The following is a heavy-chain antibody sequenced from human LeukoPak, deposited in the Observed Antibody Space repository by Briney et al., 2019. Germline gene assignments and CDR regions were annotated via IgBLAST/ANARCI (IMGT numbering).Heavy chain of an antibody. J-gene: IGHJ4*02. CDR1: GGTFSRDA. D-gene: IGHD3-10*01. Sequence: ASVKVSCKASGGTFSRDAISWVLQAPGQGLEWMGGIIPIFGTANYAQKFQGRVTITADESTSTAYMELSSLRSEDTAVYYCARVLRCGEPFDYWGQGTLVTVSS. CDR3: ARVLRCGEPFDY. CDR2: IIPIFGTA. V-gene: IGHV1-69*13.